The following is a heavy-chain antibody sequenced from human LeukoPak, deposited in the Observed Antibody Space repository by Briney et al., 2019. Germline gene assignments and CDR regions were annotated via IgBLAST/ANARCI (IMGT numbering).Heavy chain of an antibody. CDR1: GGSISSYY. D-gene: IGHD2-21*02. Sequence: SETLSLTCTVSGGSISSYYWSWIRQPPGKGLEWLGYIYYSGSTNYNPSLKSRVTISVDTSKNQFSLKLSSVTAADTAVYYCARSPYCGGDCYTPSFDYWGQGTLVTVSS. CDR3: ARSPYCGGDCYTPSFDY. J-gene: IGHJ4*02. V-gene: IGHV4-59*01. CDR2: IYYSGST.